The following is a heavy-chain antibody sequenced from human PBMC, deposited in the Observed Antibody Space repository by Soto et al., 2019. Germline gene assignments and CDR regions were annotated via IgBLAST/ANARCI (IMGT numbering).Heavy chain of an antibody. CDR2: INHSGST. Sequence: TLSLTCAVYGGSFSGYYWSWIRQPPGKGLEWIGEINHSGSTNYNPSLKSRVTISVDTSKNQFSLKLSSVTAADTAVYYCARGRDSSGYYYGGHDYWGQGTLVTVSS. CDR1: GGSFSGYY. J-gene: IGHJ4*02. V-gene: IGHV4-34*01. D-gene: IGHD3-22*01. CDR3: ARGRDSSGYYYGGHDY.